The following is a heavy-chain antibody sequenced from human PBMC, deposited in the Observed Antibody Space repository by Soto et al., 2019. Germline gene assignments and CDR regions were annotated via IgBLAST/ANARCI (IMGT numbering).Heavy chain of an antibody. V-gene: IGHV5-51*01. CDR3: ARRGRACSGGSCYFDY. J-gene: IGHJ4*02. D-gene: IGHD2-15*01. CDR2: IYPGDSDT. CDR1: GYSFTSYW. Sequence: PGESLKISCKGSGYSFTSYWIGWVRQMPGKGLEWMGIIYPGDSDTRYSPSFQGQVTISADKSISTAYLQWSSLKASDTAMYYCARRGRACSGGSCYFDYWGQGTLVTVYS.